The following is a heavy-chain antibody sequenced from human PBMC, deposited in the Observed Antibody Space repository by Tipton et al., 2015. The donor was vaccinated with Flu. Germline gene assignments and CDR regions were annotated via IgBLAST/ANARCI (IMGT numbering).Heavy chain of an antibody. CDR3: ARARSSTLYYFDY. V-gene: IGHV4-38-2*02. Sequence: TLSLTCTASGYSISSGYYWGWIRQPPGKGLEWIGSIYHSGSTYYNPSLKSRVTISVDTSKNQFSLKLSSVTAADTAVYYCARARSSTLYYFDYWGQGTLVTVSS. J-gene: IGHJ4*02. CDR1: GYSISSGYY. CDR2: IYHSGST. D-gene: IGHD2-2*01.